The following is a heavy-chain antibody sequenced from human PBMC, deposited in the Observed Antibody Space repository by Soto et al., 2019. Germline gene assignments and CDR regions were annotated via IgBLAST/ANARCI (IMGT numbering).Heavy chain of an antibody. CDR3: ARNPSGYPYYYFDY. D-gene: IGHD3-3*01. CDR1: GYSFTSYW. CDR2: IYPGDSDT. J-gene: IGHJ4*02. V-gene: IGHV5-51*01. Sequence: PGXSLKIYCKGSGYSFTSYWIGWLRQIPGKGLEWMGIIYPGDSDTRYSPSFQGQVTISADKSISTAYLQWSSLKASDTAMYYCARNPSGYPYYYFDYWGQGTLVTVSS.